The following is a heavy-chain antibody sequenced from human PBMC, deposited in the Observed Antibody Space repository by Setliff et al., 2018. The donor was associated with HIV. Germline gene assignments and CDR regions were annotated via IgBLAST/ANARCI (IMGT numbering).Heavy chain of an antibody. J-gene: IGHJ3*02. Sequence: GGSLRPSCAAYGFTFSAHGMHWVRQAPGKGLEWVTFINYDDNYEYYADSVKGRFTIYRDNSKRTVDLQMTSLTSEDPAVYYCVKDGDYRNGDYDAFDIWGQGTMVPVS. V-gene: IGHV3-30*02. D-gene: IGHD4-17*01. CDR3: VKDGDYRNGDYDAFDI. CDR2: INYDDNYE. CDR1: GFTFSAHG.